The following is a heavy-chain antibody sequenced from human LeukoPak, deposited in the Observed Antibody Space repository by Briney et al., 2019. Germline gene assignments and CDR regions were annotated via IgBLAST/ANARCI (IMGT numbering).Heavy chain of an antibody. Sequence: GGSLRLSCAASGFTFSSYDMHWVRQVTGKGLEWVSAISGSGGSTYYSDSVKGRFTISRDNSKNTLYLQMNSLRAEDTAVYYCAKGYYYDSSGHYYLIDYWGQGTLVTVSS. CDR2: ISGSGGST. CDR3: AKGYYYDSSGHYYLIDY. CDR1: GFTFSSYD. D-gene: IGHD3-22*01. J-gene: IGHJ4*02. V-gene: IGHV3-23*01.